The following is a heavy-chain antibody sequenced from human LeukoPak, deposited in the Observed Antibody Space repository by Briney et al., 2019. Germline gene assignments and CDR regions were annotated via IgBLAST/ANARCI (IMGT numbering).Heavy chain of an antibody. J-gene: IGHJ4*02. Sequence: PSETLSLTCTVSGGSMSSQYWSWVRQTPGKEMEWIGYISHGGQTFTNPSLSSRVTISVDTSNNQFSLKLTSVTAADTAVYFCARDTYYTSGTYYIDYFDSWGQGALVTVSS. D-gene: IGHD3-10*01. CDR2: ISHGGQT. CDR3: ARDTYYTSGTYYIDYFDS. CDR1: GGSMSSQY. V-gene: IGHV4-59*11.